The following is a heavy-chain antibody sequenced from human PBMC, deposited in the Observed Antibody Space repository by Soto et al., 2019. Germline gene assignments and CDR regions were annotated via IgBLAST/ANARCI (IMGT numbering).Heavy chain of an antibody. Sequence: GESLKISCAASGFTFSSYAMRWVRQAPGKGLEWVSAISGSGGSTYYADSVKGRFTISRDNSKNTLYLQMNSLRAEDTAVYYCAKAHWVNYYYYGMDVWGQGTTVTVSS. CDR3: AKAHWVNYYYYGMDV. CDR2: ISGSGGST. D-gene: IGHD7-27*01. CDR1: GFTFSSYA. V-gene: IGHV3-23*01. J-gene: IGHJ6*02.